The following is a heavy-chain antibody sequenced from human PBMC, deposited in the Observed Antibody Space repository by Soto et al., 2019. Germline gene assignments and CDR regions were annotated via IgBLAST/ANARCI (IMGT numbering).Heavy chain of an antibody. D-gene: IGHD3-10*01. CDR1: GFTVSSNY. Sequence: GGSLRLSCAASGFTVSSNYMSWVRQAPGKGLEWVSVIYSGGSTYYADSVKGRFTISRDNSKNTLYLQMNSLRAEDTAVYYCARDRTYGSGTAFFYWGQGTLVTVSS. CDR2: IYSGGST. CDR3: ARDRTYGSGTAFFY. J-gene: IGHJ4*02. V-gene: IGHV3-53*01.